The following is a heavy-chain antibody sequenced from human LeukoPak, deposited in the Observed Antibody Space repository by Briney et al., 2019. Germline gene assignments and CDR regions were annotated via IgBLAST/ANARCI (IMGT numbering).Heavy chain of an antibody. Sequence: SETLSLTCAVYGGSFSGYCWSWIRQPPGKGLEWIGEINHSGSTNYNPSLKSRVTISVDTSKNQFSLKLSSVTAADTAVYYCARALRGYSYGYGQQADYYFDYWGQGTLVTVSS. CDR3: ARALRGYSYGYGQQADYYFDY. CDR2: INHSGST. D-gene: IGHD5-18*01. V-gene: IGHV4-34*01. J-gene: IGHJ4*02. CDR1: GGSFSGYC.